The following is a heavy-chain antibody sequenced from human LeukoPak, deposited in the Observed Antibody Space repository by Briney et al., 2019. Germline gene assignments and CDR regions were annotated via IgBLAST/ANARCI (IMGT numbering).Heavy chain of an antibody. Sequence: SVKVSCKASGGTFSSYAISWVRQAPGQGLEWMGRIIPILGIANYAQKFQGRVTITADKSTSTAYMELSSLRSEDTAVYYCARDRHYYDSSGHYFDYWGQGTLATVSS. D-gene: IGHD3-22*01. CDR2: IIPILGIA. V-gene: IGHV1-69*04. CDR3: ARDRHYYDSSGHYFDY. CDR1: GGTFSSYA. J-gene: IGHJ4*02.